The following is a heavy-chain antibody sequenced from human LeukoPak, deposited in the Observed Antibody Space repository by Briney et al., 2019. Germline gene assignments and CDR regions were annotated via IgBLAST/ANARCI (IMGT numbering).Heavy chain of an antibody. CDR2: IYYSGST. V-gene: IGHV4-31*03. Sequence: PSETLSLTCTVSGGSISSGGYYWSWIRQHPGKGLEGIGYIYYSGSTYYNPSLKSRVTISVDTSKNQFSLKLSSVTATETAVYYCARDTRGAFGGVYNFDPWGQGTLVTVSS. D-gene: IGHD3-16*01. CDR1: GGSISSGGYY. J-gene: IGHJ5*02. CDR3: ARDTRGAFGGVYNFDP.